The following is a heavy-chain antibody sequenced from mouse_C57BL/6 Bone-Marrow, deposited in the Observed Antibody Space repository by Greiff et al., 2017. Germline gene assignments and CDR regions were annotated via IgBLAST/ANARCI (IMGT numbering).Heavy chain of an antibody. J-gene: IGHJ3*01. V-gene: IGHV14-4*01. CDR1: GFNIKDDY. D-gene: IGHD1-1*01. Sequence: EVQLQQSGAELVRPGASVKLSCTASGFNIKDDYMHWVKQRPEQGLEWIGWIDPENGDTEYASKFQGKATITADTSSNTAYLQLSSLTPEDTAVYYCTTMITTVVGVGGQGTLVTVSA. CDR2: IDPENGDT. CDR3: TTMITTVVGV.